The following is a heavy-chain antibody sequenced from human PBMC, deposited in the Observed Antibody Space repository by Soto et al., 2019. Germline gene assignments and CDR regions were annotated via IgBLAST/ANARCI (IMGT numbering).Heavy chain of an antibody. Sequence: EVQLLESGGGLVQPGGSLRLSCAASGFTFNNYAMTWVRQAPGKGLEWVSAISGGGYTTSYADSAKGRFTVSRDGSKNTLYLQMSSLRAEDTALYYCAKGRGGSGSLTPRVDFWGQGTLVTVSS. V-gene: IGHV3-23*01. CDR1: GFTFNNYA. J-gene: IGHJ4*02. CDR2: ISGGGYTT. D-gene: IGHD3-10*01. CDR3: AKGRGGSGSLTPRVDF.